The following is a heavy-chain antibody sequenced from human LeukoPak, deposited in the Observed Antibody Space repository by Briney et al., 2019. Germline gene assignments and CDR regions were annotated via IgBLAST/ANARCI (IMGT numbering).Heavy chain of an antibody. CDR3: ARAGTLGSGSYYPSLFDY. D-gene: IGHD3-10*02. CDR2: INPNSGGT. J-gene: IGHJ4*02. Sequence: ASVKVSCKASGYTFTGYYMHWVRQAPGQGLEGMGWINPNSGGTNYAQKFQGRVTMTRDTSISTAYMELSRLRSDDTAVYYCARAGTLGSGSYYPSLFDYWGQGTLVTVSS. V-gene: IGHV1-2*02. CDR1: GYTFTGYY.